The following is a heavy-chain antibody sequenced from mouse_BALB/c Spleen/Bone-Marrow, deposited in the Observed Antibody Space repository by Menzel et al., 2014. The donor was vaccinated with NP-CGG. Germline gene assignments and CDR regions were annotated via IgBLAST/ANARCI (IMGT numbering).Heavy chain of an antibody. D-gene: IGHD1-1*01. J-gene: IGHJ4*01. CDR3: TGFITTGAMDY. CDR1: GFSLSRYS. V-gene: IGHV2-6-4*01. Sequence: VKLVESGPGQVAPSQSLSITCTVSGFSLSRYSVHWVRQPPGKGLEWLGVIWGGGSTDYNLGLKSRLSISKDNSKSQVFLKMNSLQTDDTAMYYCTGFITTGAMDYWGQGTSVTVSS. CDR2: IWGGGST.